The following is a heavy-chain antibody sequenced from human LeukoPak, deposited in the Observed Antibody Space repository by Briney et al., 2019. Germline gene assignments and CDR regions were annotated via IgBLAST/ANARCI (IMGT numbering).Heavy chain of an antibody. CDR2: IKQDGSEK. J-gene: IGHJ4*02. D-gene: IGHD3-16*01. CDR3: ARGGSH. V-gene: IGHV3-7*01. Sequence: GGPLRLSCAASGFTFSNYWMNWVRQAPGKGLEWVANIKQDGSEKYYVDSVKGRFTISRDNAKNSLYLQMNSLRAEDTAVYYCARGGSHWGQGTLVTVSS. CDR1: GFTFSNYW.